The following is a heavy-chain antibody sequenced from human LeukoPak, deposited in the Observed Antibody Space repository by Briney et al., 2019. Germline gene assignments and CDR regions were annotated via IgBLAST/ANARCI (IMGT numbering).Heavy chain of an antibody. J-gene: IGHJ5*02. V-gene: IGHV4-34*01. CDR1: GGSFSGYY. D-gene: IGHD2-2*01. CDR2: INHSGST. CDR3: ASGHVPHNWFDP. Sequence: SETLSLTCAVYGGSFSGYYWSWIRQPPGKGLEWIGEINHSGSTNYNPSLKSRVTISVDTSKNQFSLKLSSVTAADTAVYYCASGHVPHNWFDPWGQGTLVTVSS.